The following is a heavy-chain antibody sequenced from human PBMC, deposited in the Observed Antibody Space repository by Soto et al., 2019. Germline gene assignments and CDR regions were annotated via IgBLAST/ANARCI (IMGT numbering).Heavy chain of an antibody. CDR2: IFYSGST. D-gene: IGHD2-21*02. CDR1: GGSISSSIYY. Sequence: PSETLSLTCTVSGGSISSSIYYGGWIRQPPGKGLEWIGSIFYSGSTYYNPSLKSRVTISVDTSNNQFSLKLYSVTAADMVFYYWARQVVPAPSPLSYCASW. V-gene: IGHV4-39*01. J-gene: IGHJ5*01. CDR3: ARQVVPAPSPLSYCAS.